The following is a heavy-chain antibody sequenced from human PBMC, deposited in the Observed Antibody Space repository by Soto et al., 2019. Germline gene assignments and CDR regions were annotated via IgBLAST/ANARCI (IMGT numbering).Heavy chain of an antibody. J-gene: IGHJ4*02. D-gene: IGHD6-19*01. CDR2: INHSGST. CDR1: GGSFSGYY. V-gene: IGHV4-34*01. Sequence: SETLSLTCAVYGGSFSGYYWSWIRQPPGKGLEWIGEINHSGSTNYNPSLKSRVTISVDTSKNQFSLKLSSVTAADTAVYYCAWSKISVAGTAFDYWGQGTLVTVSS. CDR3: AWSKISVAGTAFDY.